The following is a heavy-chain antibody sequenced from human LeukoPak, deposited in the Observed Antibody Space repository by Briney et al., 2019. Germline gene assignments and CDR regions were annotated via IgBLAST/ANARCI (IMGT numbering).Heavy chain of an antibody. CDR1: GDSISSYD. J-gene: IGHJ4*02. V-gene: IGHV4-59*08. CDR2: IYYSGST. Sequence: SETLSLTCTVSGDSISSYDWSWIRQPPRKGLEWIGYIYYSGSTNYNPSLKSRVTISVDTSRNQFSLKLSSVTAADTAVYYCARQGPDAFFDYWGQGTLVTVSS. CDR3: ARQGPDAFFDY.